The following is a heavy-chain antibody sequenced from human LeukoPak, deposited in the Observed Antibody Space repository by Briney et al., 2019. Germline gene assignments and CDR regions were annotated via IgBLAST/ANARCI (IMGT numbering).Heavy chain of an antibody. CDR2: IYRSGST. Sequence: PSETLSLTCAVSGGSISSGGYSWGWLRQPPGKGLEWIGYIYRSGSTYYNSSLKRRVTITEDRSKTQFSLKLSSVTAAATAVYCCARANLFWVEVAFDSWGQGTMVAVSS. CDR3: ARANLFWVEVAFDS. J-gene: IGHJ3*02. V-gene: IGHV4-30-2*01. D-gene: IGHD2-15*01. CDR1: GGSISSGGYS.